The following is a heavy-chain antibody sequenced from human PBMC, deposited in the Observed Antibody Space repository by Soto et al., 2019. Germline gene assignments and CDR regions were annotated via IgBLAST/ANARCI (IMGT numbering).Heavy chain of an antibody. V-gene: IGHV3-23*01. CDR3: AKGSIEYSASVDN. D-gene: IGHD5-12*01. Sequence: EVHLLESGGGLVQPGGSLRLSCAASGFSFNCYAMVWVRQAPGKGLEWVSVISARGGSSYFADSVKGRFTISRDNSKNVLSLEMNSLRAEDTAIYFCAKGSIEYSASVDNWGQGTLVLVSS. CDR2: ISARGGSS. CDR1: GFSFNCYA. J-gene: IGHJ4*02.